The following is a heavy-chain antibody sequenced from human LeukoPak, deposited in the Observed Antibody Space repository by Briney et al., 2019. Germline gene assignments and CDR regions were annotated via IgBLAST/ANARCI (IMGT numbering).Heavy chain of an antibody. J-gene: IGHJ5*02. CDR3: ARDVYSITGNHNWFDP. Sequence: SQTLSLTCTVSGGSISSYYWSWIRQPAGKGLEWIGRIYTSGSTNYNPSLKSRVTMSVDTSKNQFSLKLSSVTAADTAVYYCARDVYSITGNHNWFDPWGQGTLVTVSS. CDR1: GGSISSYY. CDR2: IYTSGST. D-gene: IGHD1-20*01. V-gene: IGHV4-4*07.